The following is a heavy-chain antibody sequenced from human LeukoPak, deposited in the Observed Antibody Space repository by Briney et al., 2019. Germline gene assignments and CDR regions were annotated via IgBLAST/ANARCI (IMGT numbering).Heavy chain of an antibody. CDR1: GYTFTSYD. CDR3: ARDSQLLWFGELSFFGWFDP. V-gene: IGHV1-8*03. Sequence: GASVKVSCKASGYTFTSYDINWVRQVTGQGLEWMGWMNPNSGNTGYAQKFQGRVTITRNTSISTAYMELSSLRSEDTAVYYCARDSQLLWFGELSFFGWFDPWGQGTLVTVSS. CDR2: MNPNSGNT. D-gene: IGHD3-10*01. J-gene: IGHJ5*02.